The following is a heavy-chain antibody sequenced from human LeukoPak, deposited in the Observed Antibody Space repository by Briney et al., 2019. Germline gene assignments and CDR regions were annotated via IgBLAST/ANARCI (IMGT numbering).Heavy chain of an antibody. V-gene: IGHV4-34*01. CDR3: ARKGTTTRKQRGLPLDY. Sequence: SETLSLTCAVYGGSFSGYYWSWIRQPPGKGLEWIGEINHSGSTNYNPSLKSRVTISVDTSKNQFSLKLSSVTAADTAVYYCARKGTTTRKQRGLPLDYWGQGTLVTVSS. CDR2: INHSGST. CDR1: GGSFSGYY. J-gene: IGHJ4*02. D-gene: IGHD4-11*01.